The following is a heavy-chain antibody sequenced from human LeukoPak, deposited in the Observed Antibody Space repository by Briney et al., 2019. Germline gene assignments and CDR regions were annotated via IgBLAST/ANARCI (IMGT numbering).Heavy chain of an antibody. Sequence: PSETLSLTCTVSGGSISSSSYYWGWIRQPPGKGLEWIGSIYYSGSTYYNPSLKSRVTISVDTSKNQFSLKLSSVTAADTAVYYCAREYGGALDYWGKGTLVTVSS. D-gene: IGHD3-16*01. CDR3: AREYGGALDY. CDR2: IYYSGST. J-gene: IGHJ4*02. CDR1: GGSISSSSYY. V-gene: IGHV4-39*07.